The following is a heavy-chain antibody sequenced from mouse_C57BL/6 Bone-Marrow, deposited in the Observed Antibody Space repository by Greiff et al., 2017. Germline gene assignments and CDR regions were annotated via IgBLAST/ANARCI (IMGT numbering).Heavy chain of an antibody. J-gene: IGHJ4*01. D-gene: IGHD1-1*01. Sequence: VQLQQSDAELVKPGASVKISCKVSGYTFTDHTIHWMKQRPEQGLEWIGYIYPRDGSTKYNEKFKGKATLTADKSSSTAYMQLNSLTSEYSAVYFCARNYYGSSYAMDYWGQGTSVTVSS. CDR2: IYPRDGST. V-gene: IGHV1-78*01. CDR3: ARNYYGSSYAMDY. CDR1: GYTFTDHT.